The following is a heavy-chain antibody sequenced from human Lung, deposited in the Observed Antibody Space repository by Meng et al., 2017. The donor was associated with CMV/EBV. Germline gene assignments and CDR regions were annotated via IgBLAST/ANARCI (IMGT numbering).Heavy chain of an antibody. D-gene: IGHD2-21*01. Sequence: GGSLRLXXAASGFTFTTFWMTWVRQAPGKGLEWVANIKEDGSGQWYVDSVKGRFTISRDNAKKSVYLQMNSLRAEDTAVYYCVRYANSQYGMDVWGQGTTVXVSS. J-gene: IGHJ6*02. CDR2: IKEDGSGQ. CDR3: VRYANSQYGMDV. CDR1: GFTFTTFW. V-gene: IGHV3-7*01.